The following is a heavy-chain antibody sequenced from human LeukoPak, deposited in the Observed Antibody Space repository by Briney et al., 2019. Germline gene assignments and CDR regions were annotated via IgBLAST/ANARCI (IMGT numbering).Heavy chain of an antibody. CDR1: GYTFTGYY. CDR2: INPNSGGT. Sequence: VASVKVSCKASGYTFTGYYMHWVRQAPGQGLEWMGWINPNSGGTNYAQKFQGRVTMTRDTSISTAYMELSRLRSDDTAVYYCAREGVSGGYSYTTDYWGQGTLVTVSS. CDR3: AREGVSGGYSYTTDY. V-gene: IGHV1-2*02. J-gene: IGHJ4*02. D-gene: IGHD5-18*01.